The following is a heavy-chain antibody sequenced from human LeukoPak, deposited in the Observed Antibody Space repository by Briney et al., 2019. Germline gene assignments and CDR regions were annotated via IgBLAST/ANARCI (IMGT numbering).Heavy chain of an antibody. CDR1: GGSFSGYY. V-gene: IGHV4-34*01. CDR3: ARGSGITMVRGVIVSGMDV. J-gene: IGHJ6*04. D-gene: IGHD3-10*01. Sequence: SETLSLTCAVYGGSFSGYYWSWIRQPPGKGLEWIGEINHSGSTNYNPSLKSRVTISVGTSENQFSLKLSSVTAADTAVYYCARGSGITMVRGVIVSGMDVWGKGTTVTVSS. CDR2: INHSGST.